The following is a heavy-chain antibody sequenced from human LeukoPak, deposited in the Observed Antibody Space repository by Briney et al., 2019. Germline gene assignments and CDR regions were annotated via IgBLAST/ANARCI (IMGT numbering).Heavy chain of an antibody. Sequence: GGSLRLSCAASGFTFTTYAMSWVRQAPGKGLEWVSAISGSGASTYYSDSVKGRFTISRDNSKDTLYLQMNSLRAEDTAIYFCARRKYDSSGFDYWGQETLVTVSS. CDR2: ISGSGAST. CDR1: GFTFTTYA. V-gene: IGHV3-23*01. D-gene: IGHD3-22*01. J-gene: IGHJ4*02. CDR3: ARRKYDSSGFDY.